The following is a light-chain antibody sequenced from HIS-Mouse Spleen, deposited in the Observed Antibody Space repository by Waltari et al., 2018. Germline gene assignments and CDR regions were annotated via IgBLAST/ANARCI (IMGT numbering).Light chain of an antibody. CDR2: DVS. V-gene: IGLV2-14*03. Sequence: QSALTQPASVSGSPGQSITTSCTGTSSDVGVYKYVSCYHQHPGKAPKPMIYDVSNRPSGVSNRFSGSKSGNTASLTISGLQAEDEADYYCSSYTSSSTYVFGTGTKVTVL. CDR1: SSDVGVYKY. CDR3: SSYTSSSTYV. J-gene: IGLJ1*01.